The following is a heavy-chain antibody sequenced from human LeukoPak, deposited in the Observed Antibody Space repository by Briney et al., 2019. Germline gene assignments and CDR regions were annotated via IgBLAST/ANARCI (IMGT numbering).Heavy chain of an antibody. J-gene: IGHJ4*02. D-gene: IGHD6-19*01. CDR1: GFTFSDYY. CDR3: ARVTQAVAGLDY. V-gene: IGHV3-11*05. CDR2: ISSSRSYT. Sequence: GGSLRLSCAASGFTFSDYYVIGIREARGKGREGVSYISSSRSYTIYADSVRGRFTISRDNDKNSLYRQVNTLRAEDTAVYYCARVTQAVAGLDYWRQGTLVPVSS.